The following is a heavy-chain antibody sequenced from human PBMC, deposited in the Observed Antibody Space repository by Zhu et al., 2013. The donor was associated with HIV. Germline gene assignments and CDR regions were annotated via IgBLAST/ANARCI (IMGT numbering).Heavy chain of an antibody. D-gene: IGHD3-3*01. J-gene: IGHJ6*01. V-gene: IGHV1-2*02. CDR1: GYTFTGYY. CDR3: ARSTAVTFFGLIVGHYYYTMDL. Sequence: QVQLVQSGAEVKKPGASVKVSCKASGYTFTGYYMHWVRQAPGQPMEWLGEINPRTGGATIAREFQDRLILTTDMSTSSIFLNVTGLTSGDTATYFCARSTAVTFFGLIVGHYYYTMDLWGQGTSVIVSA. CDR2: INPRTGGA.